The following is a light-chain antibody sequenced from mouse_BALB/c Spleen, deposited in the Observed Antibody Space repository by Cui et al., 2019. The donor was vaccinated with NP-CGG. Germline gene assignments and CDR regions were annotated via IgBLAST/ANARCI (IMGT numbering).Light chain of an antibody. J-gene: IGLJ1*01. CDR3: ALWYSNHWV. V-gene: IGLV1*01. CDR2: GTN. CDR1: TGAVTTSNY. Sequence: VSQESTLTTSPGETVTLTCRSSTGAVTTSNYANWVQEKPDHLFTGLIGGTNNRAPGVPARFSGSLIGHKAALTITGAQTEDEAIYFCALWYSNHWVFGGGTKLTAL.